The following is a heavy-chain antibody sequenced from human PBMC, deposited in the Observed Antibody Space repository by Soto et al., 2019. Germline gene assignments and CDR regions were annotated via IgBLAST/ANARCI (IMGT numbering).Heavy chain of an antibody. CDR2: INPGSGNT. D-gene: IGHD2-8*01. J-gene: IGHJ3*02. V-gene: IGHV1-46*01. CDR1: GYTFTTYY. CDR3: ARDLEWGHLDAFDI. Sequence: ASVKVSCKASGYTFTTYYIHWVRQAPGQGLEWMGIINPGSGNTNYAQNFRGRLTMTRDTSTSTVYMELSSLRSEDTAVYYCARDLEWGHLDAFDIWGQGTMVTVSS.